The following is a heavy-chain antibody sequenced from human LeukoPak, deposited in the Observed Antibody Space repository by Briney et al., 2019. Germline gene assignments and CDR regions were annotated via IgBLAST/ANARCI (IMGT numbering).Heavy chain of an antibody. CDR3: ARHVPRARWVHSEYFQL. CDR1: DGSFSGFY. Sequence: SETLSLTCAVSDGSFSGFYWSLIRQFPGKGLEWIGQISDGGSTNYNPSLRSRVTISADTSKNQFSLRLSSVTAADTAVYYCARHVPRARWVHSEYFQLWGQGTLVTVSS. D-gene: IGHD5-24*01. J-gene: IGHJ1*01. V-gene: IGHV4-34*01. CDR2: ISDGGST.